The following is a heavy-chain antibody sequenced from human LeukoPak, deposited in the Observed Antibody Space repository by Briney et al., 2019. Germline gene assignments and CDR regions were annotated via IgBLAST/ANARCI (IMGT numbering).Heavy chain of an antibody. CDR3: ARVYSSSWYGGYYYYMDV. CDR2: IIPIFGTA. Sequence: ASVKVSCKASGGTFSSYAISWVRQAPGQGLEWMGGIIPIFGTANYAQKFQGRVTITTDESTSTAYMELSSLRSEDTAVYYCARVYSSSWYGGYYYYMDVWGKGTTVTVSS. J-gene: IGHJ6*03. CDR1: GGTFSSYA. D-gene: IGHD6-13*01. V-gene: IGHV1-69*05.